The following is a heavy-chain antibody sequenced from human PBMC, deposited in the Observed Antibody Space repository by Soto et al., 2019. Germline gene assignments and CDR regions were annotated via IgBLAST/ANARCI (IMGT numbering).Heavy chain of an antibody. J-gene: IGHJ5*01. CDR2: ISAYNGNT. V-gene: IGHV1-18*01. D-gene: IGHD4-17*01. CDR3: AKAADYGDLNWFDY. CDR1: GYTFTSYA. Sequence: ASVKVSCKASGYTFTSYAISWVRQAPGQGLEWMGWISAYNGNTNYAQKLQGRVTMTTDTSTSTAYMELNSLRAEDTAVYYCAKAADYGDLNWFDYWGQGTLVTVSS.